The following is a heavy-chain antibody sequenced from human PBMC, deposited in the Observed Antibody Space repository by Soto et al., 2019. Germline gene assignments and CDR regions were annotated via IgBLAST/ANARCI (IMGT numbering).Heavy chain of an antibody. CDR3: AKQAYGGSGTYYTIDY. CDR2: IYYSGST. CDR1: GGSISSRGYY. Sequence: PSETLSLTCTVSGGSISSRGYYWGWIRQPPGKGLEWIGSIYYSGSTYYNPSLESRITVSVDTSKNQFSLKLTSVTAADTAVYYCAKQAYGGSGTYYTIDYWGQGTLVTVSS. D-gene: IGHD3-10*01. J-gene: IGHJ4*02. V-gene: IGHV4-39*01.